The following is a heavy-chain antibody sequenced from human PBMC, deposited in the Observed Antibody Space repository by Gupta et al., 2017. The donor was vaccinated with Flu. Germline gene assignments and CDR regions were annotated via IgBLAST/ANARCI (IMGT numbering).Heavy chain of an antibody. Sequence: EVQLLESGGDLVQPGGSLGLSCAASGFTLRRYAMGWVRHAPGKELEWVSTITASSDTTYYADSVRGRFAISRDNSKNTLYLQVDSLRADDTAVYYCAKRPDATTTANYFEYWGRGTLVAVSS. CDR2: ITASSDTT. CDR1: GFTLRRYA. CDR3: AKRPDATTTANYFEY. J-gene: IGHJ4*02. D-gene: IGHD1-1*01. V-gene: IGHV3-23*01.